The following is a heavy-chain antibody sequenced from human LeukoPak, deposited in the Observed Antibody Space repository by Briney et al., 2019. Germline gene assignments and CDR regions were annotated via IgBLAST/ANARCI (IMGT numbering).Heavy chain of an antibody. CDR1: GFAFSNCA. CDR2: IGGSSGTKT. J-gene: IGHJ5*02. V-gene: IGHV3-23*01. Sequence: GGSLRLSCVASGFAFSNCAMGWVRQAPGRGLEWVSSIGGSSGTKTYYADSVKGRFTISRDNSKDTLYLQMDSLRAEDTAIYYCAKERMFNSGWFSPWGQGTRVTVSS. CDR3: AKERMFNSGWFSP. D-gene: IGHD6-19*01.